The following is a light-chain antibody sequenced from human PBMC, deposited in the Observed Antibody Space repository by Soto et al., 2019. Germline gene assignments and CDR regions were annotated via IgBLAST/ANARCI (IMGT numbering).Light chain of an antibody. CDR1: SSNIGNNY. CDR3: ATWDRSLSVGV. CDR2: DND. J-gene: IGLJ2*01. V-gene: IGLV1-51*01. Sequence: QSVLTQPPSVSAAPGQKVTISCSGSSSNIGNNYAFWYQQLPGTAPQLLIYDNDKRPSGIPDRFSGSKSGTSATLGITGLQTGDEADYYCATWDRSLSVGVFGGGTKVTVL.